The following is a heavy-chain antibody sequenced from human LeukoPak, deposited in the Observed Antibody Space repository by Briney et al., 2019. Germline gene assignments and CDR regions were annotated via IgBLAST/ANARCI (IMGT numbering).Heavy chain of an antibody. V-gene: IGHV4-39*07. CDR1: GGSISSSSYY. Sequence: SETLSLTCTVSGGSISSSSYYWGWIRQPPGKGLEWIGSIYYSGSTYYNPSLKSRVTISVDTSKNQFSLKLSSVTAADTAVYYCARVGVVVPAALNWFDPWGQGTLVTVSS. J-gene: IGHJ5*02. D-gene: IGHD2-2*01. CDR2: IYYSGST. CDR3: ARVGVVVPAALNWFDP.